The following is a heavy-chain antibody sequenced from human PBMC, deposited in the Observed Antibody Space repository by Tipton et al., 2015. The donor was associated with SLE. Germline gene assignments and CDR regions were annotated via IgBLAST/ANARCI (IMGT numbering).Heavy chain of an antibody. CDR1: GYSISIDYY. J-gene: IGHJ4*02. CDR3: ARKISVPAWGDYFDY. V-gene: IGHV4-38-2*01. Sequence: TLSLICAVSGYSISIDYYWGWIRQPPGKGLEWIGSIYHSGSIYYNPSFESRVTLSIDTSKNQFSLKLTSVTAADTAVYYCARKISVPAWGDYFDYWGLGTRVIVSS. CDR2: IYHSGSI. D-gene: IGHD3-16*01.